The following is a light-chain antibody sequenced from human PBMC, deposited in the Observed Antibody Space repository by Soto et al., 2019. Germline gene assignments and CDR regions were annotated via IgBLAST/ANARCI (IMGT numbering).Light chain of an antibody. V-gene: IGKV3-15*01. J-gene: IGKJ5*01. CDR3: QQRHNWPIT. CDR2: SAS. CDR1: QSISDT. Sequence: IVMTQSPATLSLSPAGRATITCRASQSISDTLAWYQQKPGQAPRLLIYSASSGATGFPARFSGRGSGTEFTLTISGLEPSDLGVYYCQQRHNWPITVGQGTRLEI.